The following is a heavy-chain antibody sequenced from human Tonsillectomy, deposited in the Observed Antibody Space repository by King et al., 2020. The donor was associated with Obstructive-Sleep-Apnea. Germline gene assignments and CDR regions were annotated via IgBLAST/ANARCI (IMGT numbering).Heavy chain of an antibody. D-gene: IGHD4-11*01. CDR2: IWYDGSNK. J-gene: IGHJ4*02. CDR3: ARHERLFDY. V-gene: IGHV3-33*01. CDR1: GFTFSSYG. Sequence: VQLVESGGGVVQPGRSLRLSCAASGFTFSSYGMHWVRQAPGKGLEWVAVIWYDGSNKYYADSVKGRFPISRDNSKNTLYLQMNSLRAEDTAVYYCARHERLFDYWGQGTLVTVSS.